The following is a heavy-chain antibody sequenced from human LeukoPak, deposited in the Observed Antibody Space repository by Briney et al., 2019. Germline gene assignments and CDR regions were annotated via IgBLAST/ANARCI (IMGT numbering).Heavy chain of an antibody. CDR3: ARGSRSGSSSGQGVSYYFDY. V-gene: IGHV1-8*01. D-gene: IGHD6-6*01. CDR1: GYTFTSFD. J-gene: IGHJ4*02. CDR2: MNPNSGNT. Sequence: ASVKVSCKASGYTFTSFDINWVRQATGQALEWVGWMNPNSGNTGYAQKFQGRVTMTRDTSITTAYMELSSLASEDTAVYYCARGSRSGSSSGQGVSYYFDYWAREPWSPSPQ.